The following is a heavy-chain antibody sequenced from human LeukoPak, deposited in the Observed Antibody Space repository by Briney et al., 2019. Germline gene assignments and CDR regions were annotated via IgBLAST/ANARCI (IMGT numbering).Heavy chain of an antibody. J-gene: IGHJ4*02. CDR1: GGSFSGYY. CDR3: ARTYQSTVPGIAGAGTFDY. CDR2: IHHYGTT. Sequence: PSETLSLTCAVYGGSFSGYYWSWIRQPPEKGLEWIGEIHHYGTTNYNPSLKSRVTILIDTSKNQFSLKLNSVTAADTAVYYCARTYQSTVPGIAGAGTFDYWGQGILVTVSS. V-gene: IGHV4-34*01. D-gene: IGHD6-13*01.